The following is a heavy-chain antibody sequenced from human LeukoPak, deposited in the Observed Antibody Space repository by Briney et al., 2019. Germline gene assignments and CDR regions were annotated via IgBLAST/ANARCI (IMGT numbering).Heavy chain of an antibody. D-gene: IGHD6-6*01. CDR2: IYHSGRT. J-gene: IGHJ6*02. CDR3: AKSHVVDYYGLGV. V-gene: IGHV4-4*02. CDR1: GGSISSIDW. Sequence: SETLSLTCAVSGGSISSIDWWNWVRQPPGKGLEWIGEIYHSGRTNYNPSLKSRVTMSVDISNNQFSLKLSSATAADTAVYYCAKSHVVDYYGLGVWGQGTTVTVSS.